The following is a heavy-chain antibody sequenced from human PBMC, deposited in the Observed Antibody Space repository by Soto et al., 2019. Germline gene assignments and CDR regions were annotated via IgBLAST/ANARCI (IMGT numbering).Heavy chain of an antibody. D-gene: IGHD5-18*01. CDR3: ARGAGSSYASTWFDI. J-gene: IGHJ5*02. CDR1: GGSISSYY. V-gene: IGHV4-59*01. Sequence: SETLSLTCTVSGGSISSYYWSWIRQPPGKGLEWIGYIYYSGSTNYNPSLKRRVTISVDTSKNQFSLKLSSVTAADTAVYFCARGAGSSYASTWFDIWGQGTLVTVPS. CDR2: IYYSGST.